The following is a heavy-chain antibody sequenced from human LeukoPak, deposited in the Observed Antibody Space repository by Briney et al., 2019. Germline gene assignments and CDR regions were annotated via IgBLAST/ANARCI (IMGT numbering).Heavy chain of an antibody. CDR2: MRDTVNT. CDR3: ATIKRGNIYGYFDF. J-gene: IGHJ4*02. D-gene: IGHD5-18*01. Sequence: SETLSLTCSVSDVSISSHYWSWLRQPPGKGLEWIAYMRDTVNTKDNPSFKSRLTLSADTSKNQFSLRLSSVTATDSAVYYCATIKRGNIYGYFDFWGQGILVTVSS. V-gene: IGHV4-59*11. CDR1: DVSISSHY.